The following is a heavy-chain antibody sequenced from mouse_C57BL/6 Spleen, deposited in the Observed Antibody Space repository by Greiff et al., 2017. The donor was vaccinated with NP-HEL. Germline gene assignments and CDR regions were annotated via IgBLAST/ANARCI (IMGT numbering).Heavy chain of an antibody. Sequence: EVQLVESGGDLVKPGGSLKLSCAASGFTFSSYGMSWVRQTPDKRLEWVATISSGGSYTYYPDSVKGRFTISRDNAKNTLYLQMSSLKSEDTAMYYCARPYYSNYGYFDYWGQGTTLTVSS. D-gene: IGHD2-5*01. J-gene: IGHJ2*01. CDR3: ARPYYSNYGYFDY. CDR1: GFTFSSYG. V-gene: IGHV5-6*01. CDR2: ISSGGSYT.